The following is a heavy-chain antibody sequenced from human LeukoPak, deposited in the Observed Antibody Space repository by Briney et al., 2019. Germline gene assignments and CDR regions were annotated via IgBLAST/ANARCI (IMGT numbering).Heavy chain of an antibody. Sequence: GGSLRLSCAASGFTFSSYAMSWVRQALGKGLEWVSAISGSGGSTYYADSVKGRFTISRDNSKNTLYLQMNSLRAEDTAVYYCAINTAMVPYYFDYWGQGTLVTVSS. J-gene: IGHJ4*02. V-gene: IGHV3-23*01. CDR3: AINTAMVPYYFDY. D-gene: IGHD5-18*01. CDR2: ISGSGGST. CDR1: GFTFSSYA.